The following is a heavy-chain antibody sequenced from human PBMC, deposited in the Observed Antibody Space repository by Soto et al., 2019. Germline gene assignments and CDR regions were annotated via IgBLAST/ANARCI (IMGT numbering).Heavy chain of an antibody. D-gene: IGHD3-3*01. V-gene: IGHV4-31*03. CDR3: ARRYNDNPTIFGVVIPYYMDV. J-gene: IGHJ6*03. CDR2: INDSGST. Sequence: SETLSLTCTVSGGSISSGGHYWSWIRQHPGKGLEWIGYINDSGSTNYNPSLKSRVTISVDTSKNQFSLKLSSVTAADTAVYYCARRYNDNPTIFGVVIPYYMDVWGKGTTVTVSS. CDR1: GGSISSGGHY.